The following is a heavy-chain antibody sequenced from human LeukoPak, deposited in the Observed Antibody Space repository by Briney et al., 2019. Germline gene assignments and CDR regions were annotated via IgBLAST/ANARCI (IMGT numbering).Heavy chain of an antibody. CDR1: GGTFSSYA. V-gene: IGHV1-69*13. J-gene: IGHJ4*02. D-gene: IGHD6-13*01. CDR2: IIPIFGTA. CDR3: ARAEGIAPEFDY. Sequence: SVKVSCKASGGTFSSYAISWVRQAPGQGLEWMGGIIPIFGTANYAQKFQGRVTITADESTSTVYMELSSLRSEDTAVYYCARAEGIAPEFDYWGQGTLVTVSS.